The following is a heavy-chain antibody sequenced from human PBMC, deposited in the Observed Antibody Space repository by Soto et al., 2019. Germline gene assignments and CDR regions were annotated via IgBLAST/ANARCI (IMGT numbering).Heavy chain of an antibody. CDR1: GFSLSTSGVG. V-gene: IGHV2-5*01. CDR2: IYWNDDK. D-gene: IGHD6-13*01. J-gene: IGHJ5*02. CDR3: AHTESLTYSSSWYPRPSAFHP. Sequence: SGPTLVNPTQPLKLTCTLSGFSLSTSGVGVGWSRQPPGKALEWLPLIYWNDDKRSXPSXXTMLNXTKDTSKNQVVLTMTKMDPVXKATYYCAHTESLTYSSSWYPRPSAFHPWGQGTLLTVCS.